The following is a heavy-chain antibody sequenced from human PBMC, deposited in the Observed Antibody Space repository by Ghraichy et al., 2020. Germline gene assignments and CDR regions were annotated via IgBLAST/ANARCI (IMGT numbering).Heavy chain of an antibody. V-gene: IGHV3-64*01. D-gene: IGHD4-17*01. J-gene: IGHJ2*01. CDR2: ISSNGGST. CDR1: GFTFRSYA. CDR3: ARGPRDYGDFIYWYFDL. Sequence: GGSLRLSCAASGFTFRSYAMHWVRQAPGKGLEYVSAISSNGGSTYYANSVKGRFTISRDNSKNTLYLQMGSLRAEDMAVYYCARGPRDYGDFIYWYFDLWGRGTLVTVSS.